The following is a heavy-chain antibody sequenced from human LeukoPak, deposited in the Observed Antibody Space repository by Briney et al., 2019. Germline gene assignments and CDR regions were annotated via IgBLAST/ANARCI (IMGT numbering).Heavy chain of an antibody. CDR1: GYTFTAYY. V-gene: IGHV1-2*04. CDR2: INPNSGGT. CDR3: ARGYSGYDLWY. J-gene: IGHJ4*02. Sequence: ASVKVSCRASGYTFTAYYMHWVRQAPGQGLEWMGWINPNSGGTNYAQKFQGWVTMTRDTSISTAYMELSRLRSDDTAVYYCARGYSGYDLWYWGQGTLVTVSS. D-gene: IGHD5-12*01.